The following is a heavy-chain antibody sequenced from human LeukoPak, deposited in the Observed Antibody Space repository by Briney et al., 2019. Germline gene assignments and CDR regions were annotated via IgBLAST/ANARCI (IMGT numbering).Heavy chain of an antibody. V-gene: IGHV4-39*01. D-gene: IGHD5/OR15-5a*01. CDR2: IYYSGST. J-gene: IGHJ3*02. CDR1: GGSISSSSYY. Sequence: SETLSLTCTVSGGSISSSSYYWGWIRQPPGKGLEWIGSIYYSGSTYYNPSLKSRVTISVDTSKNHFSLKLSSVTAADPAVYYCARFVYDAGAFDIWGQGTMVTVSS. CDR3: ARFVYDAGAFDI.